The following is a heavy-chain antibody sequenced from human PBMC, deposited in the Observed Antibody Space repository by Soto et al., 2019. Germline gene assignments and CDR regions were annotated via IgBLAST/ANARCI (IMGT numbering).Heavy chain of an antibody. CDR3: AADVPDIVLMVYAPDAFDI. CDR1: GFTFTSSA. Sequence: ASVKVSCKASGFTFTSSAMQWVRQARGQRLEWIGWIVVGSGNTNYAQKFQERVTITRDMSTSTAYMELSSLRSEDTAVYYCAADVPDIVLMVYAPDAFDIWGQGTMVTISS. CDR2: IVVGSGNT. D-gene: IGHD2-8*01. V-gene: IGHV1-58*02. J-gene: IGHJ3*02.